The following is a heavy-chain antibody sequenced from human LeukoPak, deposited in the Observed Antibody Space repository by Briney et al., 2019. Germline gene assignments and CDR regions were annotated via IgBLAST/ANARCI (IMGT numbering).Heavy chain of an antibody. V-gene: IGHV4-61*02. D-gene: IGHD3-22*01. CDR1: GGSSSSGSYY. CDR2: IYTSGST. Sequence: SETLSLTCSVSGGSSSSGSYYWSWIRQPAGKGLEWIGRIYTSGSTNYNPSLKSRVTMSFDASNNQFFLRLSSVTAADTAVYYCARVTTGGYYNCWGQGTLVTVSS. CDR3: ARVTTGGYYNC. J-gene: IGHJ4*02.